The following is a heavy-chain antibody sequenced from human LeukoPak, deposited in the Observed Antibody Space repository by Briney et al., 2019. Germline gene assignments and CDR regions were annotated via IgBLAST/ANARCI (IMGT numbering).Heavy chain of an antibody. CDR3: AKDLHEQWLVSADAFDI. D-gene: IGHD6-19*01. CDR1: GFTFSSCA. Sequence: GGSLRLSCAASGFTFSSCAMSWVRQAPGKGLEWVSAISGSGGNTYSADSVKGRFTISRDNSKNTLYLQMNSLRAEDTALYYCAKDLHEQWLVSADAFDIWGLGTMVTVSS. CDR2: ISGSGGNT. J-gene: IGHJ3*02. V-gene: IGHV3-23*01.